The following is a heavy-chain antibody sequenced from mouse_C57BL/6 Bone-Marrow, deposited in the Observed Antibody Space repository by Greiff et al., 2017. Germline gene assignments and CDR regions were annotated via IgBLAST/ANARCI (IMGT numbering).Heavy chain of an antibody. J-gene: IGHJ3*01. CDR1: GYTFTGYW. CDR2: ILPGSGST. CDR3: ATPYDGYYGGFAY. V-gene: IGHV1-9*01. Sequence: QVQLQQSGAELMKPGASVKLSCKATGYTFTGYWIEWVKQRPGHGLEWIGEILPGSGSTNYNEKFKGKATFTADTSSNTAYMQLSSLTTEDSAIYYCATPYDGYYGGFAYWGQGTLVTVSA. D-gene: IGHD2-3*01.